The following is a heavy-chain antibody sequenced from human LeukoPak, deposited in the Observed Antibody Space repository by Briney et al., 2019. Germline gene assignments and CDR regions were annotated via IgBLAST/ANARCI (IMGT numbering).Heavy chain of an antibody. CDR3: ARDPMTTEGYYYYYMDV. Sequence: GGSLRLSCAASGFTFSDYYMSWIRQAPGKGLEWVSYISSSGSTIYYADSVKGRFTISRDNAKNSMYLPMNSLRAEDTAVYYCARDPMTTEGYYYYYMDVWGKGTAVTVSS. CDR2: ISSSGSTI. D-gene: IGHD4-11*01. V-gene: IGHV3-11*04. CDR1: GFTFSDYY. J-gene: IGHJ6*03.